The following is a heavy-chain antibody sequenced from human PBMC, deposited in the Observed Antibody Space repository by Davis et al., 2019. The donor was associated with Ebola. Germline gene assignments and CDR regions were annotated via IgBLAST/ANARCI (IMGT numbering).Heavy chain of an antibody. CDR3: ARYRNWNSWFDP. J-gene: IGHJ5*02. D-gene: IGHD1-7*01. CDR1: GYTFTGYY. V-gene: IGHV1-2*02. CDR2: INPNSGGT. Sequence: ASVKVSCKASGYTFTGYYMHWVRQAPGQGLEWMGWINPNSGGTNYAQKFQGRVTMTRDTSTSTVYMELSSLRSEDTAVYYCARYRNWNSWFDPWGQGTLVTVSS.